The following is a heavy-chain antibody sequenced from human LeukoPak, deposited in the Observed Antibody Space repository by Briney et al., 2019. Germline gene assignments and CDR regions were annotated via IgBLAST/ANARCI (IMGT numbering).Heavy chain of an antibody. J-gene: IGHJ5*02. CDR1: GFTFSSYA. CDR2: ISYDGCKT. Sequence: GRSLRLSCAASGFTFSSYAMHWVRQAPGKGLERVAVISYDGCKTYYADSVKGRFTISRDNPKNTLYLQMNSLRAEDTAVYYCAKPDNGGKYCSSTSCHNLNWFDPWGQGTLVTVSS. CDR3: AKPDNGGKYCSSTSCHNLNWFDP. V-gene: IGHV3-30*18. D-gene: IGHD2-2*02.